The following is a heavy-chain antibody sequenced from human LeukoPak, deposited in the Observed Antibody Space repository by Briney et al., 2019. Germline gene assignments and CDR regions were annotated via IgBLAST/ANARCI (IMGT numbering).Heavy chain of an antibody. V-gene: IGHV4-59*01. CDR1: GGSISSYY. J-gene: IGHJ4*02. CDR3: ARGSIVATIPTD. Sequence: SETLSLTCTVSGGSISSYYWSWIRHPPGKGLEWIGHIYYSGSTNYNPSLKRRVTISVDRSKNQFFLRLNSMTAADTAIYHCARGSIVATIPTDWGQGTRVTVSS. D-gene: IGHD5-12*01. CDR2: IYYSGST.